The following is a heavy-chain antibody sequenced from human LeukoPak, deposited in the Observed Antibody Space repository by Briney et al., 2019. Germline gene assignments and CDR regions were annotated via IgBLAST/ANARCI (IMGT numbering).Heavy chain of an antibody. Sequence: ASVKVSCKASGYTFTSYGISWVRQAPGQGLEWTGWISAYNGNTNYAQKLQGRVTMTTDTSTSTAYMELRSLRSDDTAVYYCARDRYYDFWSGYRGTYYGMDVWGQGTTVTVSS. J-gene: IGHJ6*02. V-gene: IGHV1-18*01. CDR2: ISAYNGNT. D-gene: IGHD3-3*01. CDR1: GYTFTSYG. CDR3: ARDRYYDFWSGYRGTYYGMDV.